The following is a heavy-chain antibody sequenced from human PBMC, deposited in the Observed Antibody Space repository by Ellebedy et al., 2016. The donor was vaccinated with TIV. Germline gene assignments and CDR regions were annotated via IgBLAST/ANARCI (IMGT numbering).Heavy chain of an antibody. J-gene: IGHJ3*02. CDR3: AGAMEDDAFDI. D-gene: IGHD5-18*01. CDR1: GGSISSYY. Sequence: MPSETLSLTCTVSGGSISSYYWSWIRQPPGKGLEWIGYIYYSGSTNYNPSLKSRVTISVDTSKNQFSLKLSSVTAADTAVYYCAGAMEDDAFDIWGQGTMVTVSS. CDR2: IYYSGST. V-gene: IGHV4-59*08.